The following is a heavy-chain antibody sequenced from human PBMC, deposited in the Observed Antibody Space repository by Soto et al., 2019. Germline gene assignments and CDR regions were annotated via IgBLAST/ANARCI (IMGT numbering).Heavy chain of an antibody. CDR1: GYSSTSYW. CDR2: IYPGDSDT. CDR3: ARMYYYDSSGYKYGMDV. V-gene: IGHV5-51*01. Sequence: GESLKISCKGSGYSSTSYWIGWVRQMPGKGLEWMGIIYPGDSDTRYSPSFQGQVTISADKSISTAYLQWSSLKASDTAMYYCARMYYYDSSGYKYGMDVWGQGTTVTVSS. D-gene: IGHD3-22*01. J-gene: IGHJ6*02.